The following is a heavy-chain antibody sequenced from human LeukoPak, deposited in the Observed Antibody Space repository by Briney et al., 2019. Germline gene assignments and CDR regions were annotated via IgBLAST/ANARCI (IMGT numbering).Heavy chain of an antibody. CDR3: ARDRFDIVATPGFDY. V-gene: IGHV1-24*01. CDR2: FDPEDGET. Sequence: ASVKVSCKVSGYTLTELSMHWVRQAPGKGLEWMGGFDPEDGETIYAQKFQGRVTMTRDTSISTAYMELSRLRSDDTAVYYCARDRFDIVATPGFDYWGQGTLVTVSS. J-gene: IGHJ4*02. CDR1: GYTLTELS. D-gene: IGHD5-12*01.